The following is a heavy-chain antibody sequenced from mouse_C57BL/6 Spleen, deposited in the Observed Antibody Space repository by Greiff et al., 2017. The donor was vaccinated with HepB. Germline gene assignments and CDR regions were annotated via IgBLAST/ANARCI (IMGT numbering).Heavy chain of an antibody. Sequence: EVMLVESGGGLVKPGGSLKLSCAASGFTFSSYAMSWVRQTPEKRLEWVATISDGGSYTYYPDNVKGRFTISRDNAKNNLYLQMSHLKSEDTAMYYCARDSSGYRGYFDYWGQGTTLTVSS. CDR1: GFTFSSYA. CDR2: ISDGGSYT. V-gene: IGHV5-4*01. CDR3: ARDSSGYRGYFDY. J-gene: IGHJ2*01. D-gene: IGHD3-2*02.